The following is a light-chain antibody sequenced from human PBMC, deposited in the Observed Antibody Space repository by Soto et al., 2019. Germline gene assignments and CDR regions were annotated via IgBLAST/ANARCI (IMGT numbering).Light chain of an antibody. Sequence: EIVMTQSPATLSVSPGERATLSCRASQSVSSDFAWYQQKPGQAPRLLIHGATTRATGIPARFSGSGSGTDFTLTISSLEPEDFAVYYCQQYGSSRWTFGQGTKVDIK. J-gene: IGKJ1*01. CDR3: QQYGSSRWT. CDR1: QSVSSD. CDR2: GAT. V-gene: IGKV3-15*01.